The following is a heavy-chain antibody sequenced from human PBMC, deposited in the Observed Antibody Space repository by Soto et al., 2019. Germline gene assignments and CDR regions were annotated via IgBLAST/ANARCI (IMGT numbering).Heavy chain of an antibody. V-gene: IGHV3-23*01. Sequence: EVRLLESGGGLVQPGGSLRLSCAASGFTFTNYAISWVRHAPGKGLECVSAISGSGGNTFYADSVNGRFTISSDSSKNTLYLQMSSLIAEDTSVYYCAKTGARTGLDYYVDLGGQGTLVTVSS. CDR2: ISGSGGNT. J-gene: IGHJ4*02. D-gene: IGHD6-19*01. CDR1: GFTFTNYA. CDR3: AKTGARTGLDYYVDL.